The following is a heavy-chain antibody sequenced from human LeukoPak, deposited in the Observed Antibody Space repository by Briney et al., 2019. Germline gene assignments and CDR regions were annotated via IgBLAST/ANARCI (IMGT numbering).Heavy chain of an antibody. J-gene: IGHJ4*02. CDR2: INAGNGNT. V-gene: IGHV1-3*01. D-gene: IGHD5-12*01. CDR1: GYTFTSYA. Sequence: ASVNVSCKASGYTFTSYAMHWVRQAPGPRLEWMGWINAGNGNTKYSQKFQGRVTITRDTSASTAYMELSSLRSEDTAVYYCARDHSGYTIFLDYWGQGTLVTVSS. CDR3: ARDHSGYTIFLDY.